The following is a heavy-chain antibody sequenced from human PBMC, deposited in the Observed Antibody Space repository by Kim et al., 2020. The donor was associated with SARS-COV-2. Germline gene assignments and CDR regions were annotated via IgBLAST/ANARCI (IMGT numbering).Heavy chain of an antibody. CDR1: GFTFSSYS. V-gene: IGHV3-21*01. CDR2: ISSSSSYI. CDR3: AREPRIAARPSWYFDL. J-gene: IGHJ2*01. Sequence: GGSLRLSCAASGFTFSSYSMNWVRQAPGKGLEWVSSISSSSSYIYYADSVKGRFTISRDNAKNSLYLQMNSLRAEDTAVYYCAREPRIAARPSWYFDLWGRGTLVTVSS. D-gene: IGHD6-6*01.